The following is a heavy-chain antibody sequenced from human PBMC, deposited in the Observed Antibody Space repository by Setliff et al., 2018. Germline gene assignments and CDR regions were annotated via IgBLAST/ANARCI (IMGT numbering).Heavy chain of an antibody. V-gene: IGHV4-39*07. CDR3: ARAPPPWLQSLGGDY. Sequence: SETLSLTCTVSGGSISSSSYYWGWIRQPPGKGLEFIGSIYHGGNIVYNPSLESRVTISADTSKNQFSLTLTFVTAADTAVYYCARAPPPWLQSLGGDYWGQGTLVTVSS. CDR1: GGSISSSSYY. D-gene: IGHD5-12*01. J-gene: IGHJ4*02. CDR2: IYHGGNI.